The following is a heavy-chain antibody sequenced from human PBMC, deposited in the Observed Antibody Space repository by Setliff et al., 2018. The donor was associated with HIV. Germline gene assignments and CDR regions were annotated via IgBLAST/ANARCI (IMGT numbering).Heavy chain of an antibody. V-gene: IGHV3-64*02. D-gene: IGHD2-15*01. J-gene: IGHJ4*02. CDR2: IGSNGRST. CDR1: GFTFSNFA. Sequence: GGSLRLSCAASGFTFSNFAMHWVRQAPGKGLEYVSAIGSNGRSTNYADSVKGRFTISRDNSKNTLYLQMGSLRAEDMAVYYCARGGSGKYDYWGQGTLVTVSS. CDR3: ARGGSGKYDY.